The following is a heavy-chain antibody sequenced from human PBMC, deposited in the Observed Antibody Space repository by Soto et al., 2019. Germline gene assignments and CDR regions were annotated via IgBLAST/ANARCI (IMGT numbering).Heavy chain of an antibody. V-gene: IGHV3-30-3*01. Sequence: QVQLVESGGGVVQPGRSLRLSCAASGFTFSSYAMHWVRQAPGKGLEWVAVISYDGSNKYYADSVKGRFTISRDNSKNTLYLQMNSVRAEDTAVYYCASDRWEGGGLVTAADAFDIWGQGTMVTVSS. CDR1: GFTFSSYA. D-gene: IGHD6-13*01. CDR2: ISYDGSNK. CDR3: ASDRWEGGGLVTAADAFDI. J-gene: IGHJ3*02.